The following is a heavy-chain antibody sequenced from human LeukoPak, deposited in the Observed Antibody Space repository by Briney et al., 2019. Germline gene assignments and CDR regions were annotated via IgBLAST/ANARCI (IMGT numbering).Heavy chain of an antibody. J-gene: IGHJ4*02. CDR2: ISYDGGNK. CDR1: GFTFSSYG. V-gene: IGHV3-30*18. D-gene: IGHD5-18*01. CDR3: AKDSGAQQLWLTGDY. Sequence: PGRSLRLSCAASGFTFSSYGMHWVRQAPGKGLEWVAVISYDGGNKYYADSVKGRFTISRDNSKNTLYLQMNSLRAEDTAVYYCAKDSGAQQLWLTGDYWGQGTLVTVSS.